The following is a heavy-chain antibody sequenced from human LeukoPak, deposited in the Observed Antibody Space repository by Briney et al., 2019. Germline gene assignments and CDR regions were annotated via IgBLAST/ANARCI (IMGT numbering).Heavy chain of an antibody. V-gene: IGHV4-34*01. CDR3: ARHRCSGGSCYPRNWFDP. J-gene: IGHJ5*02. D-gene: IGHD2-15*01. Sequence: SETLSLTCTVSSGSISTYYWSWIRQPPGKGLEWIGEINHSGSTNYNPSLKSRVTISVDTSKNQFSLKLSSVTAADTAVYYCARHRCSGGSCYPRNWFDPWGQGTLVTVSS. CDR1: SGSISTYY. CDR2: INHSGST.